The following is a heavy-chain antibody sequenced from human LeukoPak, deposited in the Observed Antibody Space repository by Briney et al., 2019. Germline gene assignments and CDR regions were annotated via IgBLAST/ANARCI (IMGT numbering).Heavy chain of an antibody. V-gene: IGHV3-23*01. Sequence: GGSLRLSCAASGFTFSSYAMSWVRQAPGKGLEWVSAISGSGGSIYYADSVKGRFTISRDNSKNTLYLQMNSLRAEDTAVYYCAKDLSGPGIAAAFDAFDIWGQGTMVTVSS. D-gene: IGHD6-13*01. CDR2: ISGSGGSI. J-gene: IGHJ3*02. CDR1: GFTFSSYA. CDR3: AKDLSGPGIAAAFDAFDI.